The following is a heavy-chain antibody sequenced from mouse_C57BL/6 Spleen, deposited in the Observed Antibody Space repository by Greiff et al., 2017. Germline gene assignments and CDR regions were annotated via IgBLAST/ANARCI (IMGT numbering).Heavy chain of an antibody. J-gene: IGHJ4*01. D-gene: IGHD1-1*01. V-gene: IGHV1-80*01. CDR2: IYPGDGDT. CDR1: GYAFSSYW. Sequence: QVQLQQSGAELVKPGASVKISCKASGYAFSSYWMNWVKQRPGKGLAWIGQIYPGDGDTNYNGKFKGKATLTADKSSSTAYMQLSRLTAEDSAVYFCARSPITTVHYYAMDYWGQGTSVTVSS. CDR3: ARSPITTVHYYAMDY.